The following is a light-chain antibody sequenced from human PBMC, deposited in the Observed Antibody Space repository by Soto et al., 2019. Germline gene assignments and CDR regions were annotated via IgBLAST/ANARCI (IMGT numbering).Light chain of an antibody. CDR1: SSNIGSNS. Sequence: SVLTQPPSASGTPGQSVTISCSGSSSNIGSNSVNWYQQLPGTAPKLLIYGSNQRPSGVPDRFSGSKSGTSASLAISGLQSENEADYYCAAWDDSLSGYVFGTGTKVTVL. J-gene: IGLJ1*01. CDR2: GSN. V-gene: IGLV1-44*01. CDR3: AAWDDSLSGYV.